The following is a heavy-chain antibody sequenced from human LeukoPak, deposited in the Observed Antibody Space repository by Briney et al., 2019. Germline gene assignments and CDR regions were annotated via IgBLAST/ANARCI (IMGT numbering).Heavy chain of an antibody. CDR1: GFTFSTYA. CDR2: ITSSGEST. J-gene: IGHJ4*02. CDR3: AKDRPNYYGSNGHYYRRDGDY. Sequence: PGGSLRLSCAASGFTFSTYAMSWVRQAPGKGLEWVSSITSSGESTYYAGSVKGQFTISRDNSKNTVYLQMNSLRAEDTAVYDCAKDRPNYYGSNGHYYRRDGDYWGQGTLVTVSS. V-gene: IGHV3-23*01. D-gene: IGHD3-22*01.